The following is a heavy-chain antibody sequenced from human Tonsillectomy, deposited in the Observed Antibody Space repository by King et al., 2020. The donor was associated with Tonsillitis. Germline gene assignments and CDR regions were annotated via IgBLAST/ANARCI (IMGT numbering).Heavy chain of an antibody. CDR3: ASAYYDFWSPGVGWFDP. CDR1: GYTFTGYY. J-gene: IGHJ5*02. Sequence: VQLVQSGAEVKKPGASVKVSCKASGYTFTGYYMHWVRQAPGQGLEWMGWINPNSGGTNYAQKFQGRVTMTRDTSISTAYMGLSRLKSDDTAVYYCASAYYDFWSPGVGWFDPWGQGTLVTVSS. V-gene: IGHV1-2*02. CDR2: INPNSGGT. D-gene: IGHD3-3*01.